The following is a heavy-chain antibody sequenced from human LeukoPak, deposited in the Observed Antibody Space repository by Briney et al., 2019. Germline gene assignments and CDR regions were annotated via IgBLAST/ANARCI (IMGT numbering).Heavy chain of an antibody. J-gene: IGHJ4*02. CDR3: ARANGAYKSFDN. D-gene: IGHD4-17*01. CDR2: IYYSGST. CDR1: GGSISSYY. V-gene: IGHV4-59*01. Sequence: SETLSLTCTVSGGSISSYYWSWIRQPPGKGLQWIGYIYYSGSTNYNPSLKSRVTISVDTSKNQFSLKLSSVTAADTAVYYCARANGAYKSFDNWGQGTRVTVSS.